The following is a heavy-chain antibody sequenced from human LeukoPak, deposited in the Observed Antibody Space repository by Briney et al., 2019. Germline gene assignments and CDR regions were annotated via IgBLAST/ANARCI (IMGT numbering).Heavy chain of an antibody. J-gene: IGHJ4*02. CDR2: IYYSGST. V-gene: IGHV4-39*07. CDR1: GGSISTSNYY. CDR3: ARVYGSGSIVDY. D-gene: IGHD3-10*01. Sequence: SETLSLTCTVSGGSISTSNYYWGWIRQPPGKGLEWIGSIYYSGSTYYYPAIKRRVTISVDTSKNQSSLKLSSVTAADTAVYYCARVYGSGSIVDYWGQGTLVTVSS.